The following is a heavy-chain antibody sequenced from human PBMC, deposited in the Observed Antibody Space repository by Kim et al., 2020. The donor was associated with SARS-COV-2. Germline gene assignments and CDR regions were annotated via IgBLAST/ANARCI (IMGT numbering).Heavy chain of an antibody. Sequence: SETLSLTCTVSGGSISSHYWSWIRQPPGKGLEWLGYIYNTGSTNYNPSLKSRVTISVDTSRNQFFLKLSSVTAADTAVYYCARGTYYYSSGSYYFDFWG. J-gene: IGHJ4*01. CDR3: ARGTYYYSSGSYYFDF. CDR1: GGSISSHY. CDR2: IYNTGST. V-gene: IGHV4-59*11. D-gene: IGHD3-10*01.